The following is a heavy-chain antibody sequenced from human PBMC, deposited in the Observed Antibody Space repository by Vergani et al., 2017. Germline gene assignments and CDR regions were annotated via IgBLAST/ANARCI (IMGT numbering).Heavy chain of an antibody. CDR3: AREPELLRAFDI. CDR2: IYYSGRT. D-gene: IGHD1-26*01. Sequence: QVQLQESGPGLVKPSETLSLTFTVSGSSISRYYWSWIRQPPGKGLEWVGYIYYSGRTNYNPSLKSRVTISVDTSKIQFSLNLSSVTAADTAVYYCAREPELLRAFDIWGQGTMVTVSS. V-gene: IGHV4-59*01. J-gene: IGHJ3*02. CDR1: GSSISRYY.